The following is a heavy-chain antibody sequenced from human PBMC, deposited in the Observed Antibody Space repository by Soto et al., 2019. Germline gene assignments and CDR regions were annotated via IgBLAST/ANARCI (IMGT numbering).Heavy chain of an antibody. V-gene: IGHV4-59*01. CDR1: GGSISSYY. CDR3: ARDMGSGWRSYYYYYGMDV. D-gene: IGHD6-19*01. Sequence: SETLSLTCTVSGGSISSYYWSWIQQPPGKGLEWIGYIYYSGSTNYNPSLKSRVTISVDTSKNQFSLKLSSVTAADTAVYYCARDMGSGWRSYYYYYGMDVWGQGTTVTVSS. J-gene: IGHJ6*02. CDR2: IYYSGST.